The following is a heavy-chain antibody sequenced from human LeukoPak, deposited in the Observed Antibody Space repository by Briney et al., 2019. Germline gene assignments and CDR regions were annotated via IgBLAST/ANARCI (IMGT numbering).Heavy chain of an antibody. Sequence: ASVKVSCKASGYTFTSYGISWVRQAPGQGLEWMGWISAYNGNTNYAQKLQGRVTMTTDTSTSTAYMELRSLRSDDTAVYYCARDCSSTSRSPFDYWGQGTLVTVSS. CDR3: ARDCSSTSRSPFDY. V-gene: IGHV1-18*01. CDR2: ISAYNGNT. J-gene: IGHJ4*02. D-gene: IGHD2-2*01. CDR1: GYTFTSYG.